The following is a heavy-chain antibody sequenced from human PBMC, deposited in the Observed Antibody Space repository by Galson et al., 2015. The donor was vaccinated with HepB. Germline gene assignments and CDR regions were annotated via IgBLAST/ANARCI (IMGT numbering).Heavy chain of an antibody. Sequence: SLRLSCAASRFTFSSYSMNWVRQAPGKGLEWVSTVSSRSSYVFHADSVKGRFTISRDDAENSLYLQMNGLRAEDTAVYYCARGQLTSWYNFDYWGQGILVTVSS. CDR2: VSSRSSYV. V-gene: IGHV3-21*01. CDR3: ARGQLTSWYNFDY. D-gene: IGHD6-13*01. J-gene: IGHJ4*02. CDR1: RFTFSSYS.